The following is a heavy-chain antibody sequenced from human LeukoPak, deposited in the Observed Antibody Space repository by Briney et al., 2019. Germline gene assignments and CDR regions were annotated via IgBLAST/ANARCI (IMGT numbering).Heavy chain of an antibody. CDR2: IDWDDDK. V-gene: IGHV2-70*04. CDR1: GFSLSTSGMR. J-gene: IGHJ6*02. CDR3: ARTSRYYGMDV. Sequence: SGPTLVNPTQTLTLTCTCSGFSLSTSGMRVSWIRQPPGKALEWLARIDWDDDKYYSTSLKTRLTISKDTSKNQVVLTMTNMDPVETATYYCARTSRYYGMDVWGQGTTVTVSS.